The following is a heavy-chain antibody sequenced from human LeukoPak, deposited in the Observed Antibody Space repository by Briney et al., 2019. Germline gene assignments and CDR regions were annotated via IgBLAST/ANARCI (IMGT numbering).Heavy chain of an antibody. Sequence: PGGSLRLSCAASGFTFSTYAMSWVRQAPGTGLERVSGIGGCGVRTAYADSVRGRCTISRDNSENTLYLRMNSLRAEYTAVYYCARAASGNWNDVSDYWGQGTLVTVSS. J-gene: IGHJ4*02. D-gene: IGHD1-1*01. CDR1: GFTFSTYA. CDR3: ARAASGNWNDVSDY. V-gene: IGHV3-23*01. CDR2: IGGCGVRT.